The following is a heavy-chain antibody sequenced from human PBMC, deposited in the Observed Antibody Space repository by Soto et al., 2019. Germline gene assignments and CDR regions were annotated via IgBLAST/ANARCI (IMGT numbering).Heavy chain of an antibody. V-gene: IGHV3-11*01. CDR1: GFTFSDYY. J-gene: IGHJ3*02. CDR3: ARGEYYYDSRDAFDI. D-gene: IGHD3-22*01. Sequence: PGGSLRLSCAASGFTFSDYYMSWIRQAPGKGLEWVSYISSSGSTIYYADSVKGRFTISRDNAKNSLYLQMNSLRAEDTAVYYCARGEYYYDSRDAFDIWGQGTMVTVSS. CDR2: ISSSGSTI.